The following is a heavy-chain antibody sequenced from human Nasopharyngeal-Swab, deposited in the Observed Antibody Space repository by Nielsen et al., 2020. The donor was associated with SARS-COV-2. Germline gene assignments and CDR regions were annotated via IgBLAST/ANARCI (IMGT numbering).Heavy chain of an antibody. V-gene: IGHV4-39*07. J-gene: IGHJ3*02. D-gene: IGHD3-16*01. CDR2: MYYGGTT. Sequence: SETLSLTCTVSGDSITSSPYDWTWIRQSPGKGLEWIGTMYYGGTTYYSPSLTSRATISQDASGNQFSLHLTSVSAADTAVYYCATTASSAYHDTFHNWGQGTMVTVFS. CDR1: GDSITSSPYD. CDR3: ATTASSAYHDTFHN.